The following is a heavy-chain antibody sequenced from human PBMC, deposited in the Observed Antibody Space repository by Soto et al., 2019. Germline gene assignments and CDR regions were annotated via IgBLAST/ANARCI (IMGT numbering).Heavy chain of an antibody. D-gene: IGHD1-26*01. Sequence: EVQLLESGGGLVQPGGSLRLSCAASGFTFSRNAMSWVRQAPGKGLEWVSGISGGGGATYYADSVKGRFTLYRDNSKNTLYLQMNSLRAEDTAIYYCAKSEPYGSGSYYFDYWGQGTLVTVSS. CDR3: AKSEPYGSGSYYFDY. J-gene: IGHJ4*02. CDR1: GFTFSRNA. V-gene: IGHV3-23*01. CDR2: ISGGGGAT.